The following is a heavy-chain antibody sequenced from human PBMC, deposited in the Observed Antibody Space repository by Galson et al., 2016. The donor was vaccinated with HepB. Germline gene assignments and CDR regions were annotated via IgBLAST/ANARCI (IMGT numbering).Heavy chain of an antibody. J-gene: IGHJ6*02. D-gene: IGHD4-11*01. Sequence: PALVKPTQTLTMTCTFSGFSLSTSGMAVSWIRQLPGKALEWLAVIDWNGNKFYSPSLTTRLTISKDTSKNQVVLTLTNMEPVDTATYFRARYLQSHGYYVMDVWGQGTTVTVSS. V-gene: IGHV2-70*01. CDR3: ARYLQSHGYYVMDV. CDR1: GFSLSTSGMA. CDR2: IDWNGNK.